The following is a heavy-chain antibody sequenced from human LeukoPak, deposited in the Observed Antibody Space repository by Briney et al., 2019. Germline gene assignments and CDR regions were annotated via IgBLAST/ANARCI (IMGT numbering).Heavy chain of an antibody. V-gene: IGHV3-21*01. D-gene: IGHD6-19*01. J-gene: IGHJ6*03. Sequence: GGSLRLSCAASGFTFSYYSMNWVRQAPGKGLEWVSSISSSSSYIYYADSVKGRFTISRDNAKNSLYLQMSSLRAEDTAVYYCARVVAVAFYYYYYMDVWGKGTTVTVSS. CDR1: GFTFSYYS. CDR3: ARVVAVAFYYYYYMDV. CDR2: ISSSSSYI.